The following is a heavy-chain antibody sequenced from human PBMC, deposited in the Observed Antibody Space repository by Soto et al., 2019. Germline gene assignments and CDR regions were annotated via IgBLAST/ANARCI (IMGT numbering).Heavy chain of an antibody. Sequence: QVQLVQSGAEVKKPGASVKVSCKASGYTFTSYAMHWVRQAPGQRLEGMGWINAGNGNTKYSQKFQGRVTITRETSVSTPYMELSSLRSEDTAVYYCAREYCSGGSCYWYYYYGMDVCGQGTTVTVSS. CDR2: INAGNGNT. CDR3: AREYCSGGSCYWYYYYGMDV. V-gene: IGHV1-3*01. CDR1: GYTFTSYA. J-gene: IGHJ6*02. D-gene: IGHD2-15*01.